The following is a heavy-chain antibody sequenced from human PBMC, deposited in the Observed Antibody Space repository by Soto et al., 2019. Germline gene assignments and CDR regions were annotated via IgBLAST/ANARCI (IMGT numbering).Heavy chain of an antibody. CDR1: GYTLTGYY. J-gene: IGHJ6*02. V-gene: IGHV1-2*02. CDR2: INPNSGGT. Sequence: ASVKVSCKASGYTLTGYYMHWVRQAPGQGLEWMGWINPNSGGTNYAQKFQGRVTMTRDTSISTAYMELSRLRSDDTAVYYCARDPPPTYYYGSSGSAVYYYGMDVWGQGTTVTVSS. D-gene: IGHD3-22*01. CDR3: ARDPPPTYYYGSSGSAVYYYGMDV.